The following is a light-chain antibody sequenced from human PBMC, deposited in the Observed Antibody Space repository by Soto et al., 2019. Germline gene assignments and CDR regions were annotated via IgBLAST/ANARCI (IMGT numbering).Light chain of an antibody. V-gene: IGKV3D-20*02. CDR1: QSVSSSY. J-gene: IGKJ2*01. Sequence: EIVMTQSPATLSVSPGERATLSCRASQSVSSSYLAWYQQKPGQAPRVLIYGASKRATGIPDRFSGSGSGTDFSLTISRLEPEDFAVYYDNAPQTYGQGTKVDIK. CDR3: NAPQT. CDR2: GAS.